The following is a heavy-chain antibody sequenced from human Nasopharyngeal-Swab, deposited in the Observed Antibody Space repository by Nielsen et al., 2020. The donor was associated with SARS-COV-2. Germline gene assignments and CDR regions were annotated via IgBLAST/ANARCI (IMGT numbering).Heavy chain of an antibody. Sequence: GGSLRLSCAASGFIFSSYWMHWVRQAPGKGLVWVSRIKSDGSSTSYADSVKGLFTISRDNAKNTLFLQMNSLRAEDTAVYYCARESIAAAGPGMDVWGQGTTVTVSS. CDR3: ARESIAAAGPGMDV. J-gene: IGHJ6*02. V-gene: IGHV3-74*01. CDR2: IKSDGSST. CDR1: GFIFSSYW. D-gene: IGHD6-13*01.